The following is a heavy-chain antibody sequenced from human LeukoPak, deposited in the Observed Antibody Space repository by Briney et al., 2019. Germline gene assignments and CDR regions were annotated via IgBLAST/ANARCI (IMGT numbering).Heavy chain of an antibody. CDR2: TFYSGST. CDR3: ARVKDSSGWYDPPNYYMDV. CDR1: GDSISSSSYY. D-gene: IGHD6-19*01. Sequence: PSETLSLTCTVSGDSISSSSYYWEWIRQPPGKGLEWIGSTFYSGSTYYNPSLKSRVTISVDTSKNQFSLKLSSVTAADTAVYYCARVKDSSGWYDPPNYYMDVWGKGTTVTVSS. J-gene: IGHJ6*03. V-gene: IGHV4-39*07.